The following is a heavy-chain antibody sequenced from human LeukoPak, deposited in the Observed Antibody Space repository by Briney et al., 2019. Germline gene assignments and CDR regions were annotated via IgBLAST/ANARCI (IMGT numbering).Heavy chain of an antibody. CDR3: ARHWRYSGSYGLGYYFDY. Sequence: SETLSLTCAVYGGSFSGYYWSWIRQPPGKGLEWIGEINHSGSTNYNPSLKSRVTISVDTSKNQFSLKLSSVTAADTAVYYCARHWRYSGSYGLGYYFDYWGQGTLVTVSS. CDR2: INHSGST. CDR1: GGSFSGYY. J-gene: IGHJ4*02. V-gene: IGHV4-34*01. D-gene: IGHD1-26*01.